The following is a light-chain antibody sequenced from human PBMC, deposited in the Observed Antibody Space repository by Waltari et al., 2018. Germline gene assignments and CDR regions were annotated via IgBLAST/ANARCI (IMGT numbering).Light chain of an antibody. V-gene: IGKV1-8*01. J-gene: IGKJ1*01. CDR3: QHYYNYPWT. Sequence: AIRMTQSPSSFSSSTGDRATITCRASQGISSYLAWYQQKPGQAPKLLIYAASTLQSGVPSRFSGSGSGTDFTLTISCLQSEDFATYFCQHYYNYPWTFGQGTKVEIK. CDR1: QGISSY. CDR2: AAS.